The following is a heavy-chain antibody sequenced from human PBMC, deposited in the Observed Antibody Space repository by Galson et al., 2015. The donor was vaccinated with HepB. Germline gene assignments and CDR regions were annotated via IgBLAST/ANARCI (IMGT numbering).Heavy chain of an antibody. CDR1: GFTFSSYG. Sequence: SLRLSCAASGFTFSSYGMHWVRQAPGKGLEWVAVISYDGSNKYYADSVKGRFTISRDNSKNTLYLQMNSLRAEDTAVYYCAKDMRWFGELSDYWGQGTLVTVSS. J-gene: IGHJ4*02. CDR2: ISYDGSNK. D-gene: IGHD3-10*01. V-gene: IGHV3-30*18. CDR3: AKDMRWFGELSDY.